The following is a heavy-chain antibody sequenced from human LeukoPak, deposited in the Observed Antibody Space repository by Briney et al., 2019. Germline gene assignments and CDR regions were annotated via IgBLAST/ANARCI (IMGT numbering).Heavy chain of an antibody. CDR2: VSWDGDNT. Sequence: GGSLTLSCAASGFTFNDYSMLGLRHAPGKGLEWVSLVSWDGDNTHYADSVKGRFTISRDNSKNSLYLQMNSLRTEDTAFYYCAKDLGRLQFYFDYWGQGTLVTVSS. D-gene: IGHD5-24*01. J-gene: IGHJ4*02. CDR1: GFTFNDYS. CDR3: AKDLGRLQFYFDY. V-gene: IGHV3-43*01.